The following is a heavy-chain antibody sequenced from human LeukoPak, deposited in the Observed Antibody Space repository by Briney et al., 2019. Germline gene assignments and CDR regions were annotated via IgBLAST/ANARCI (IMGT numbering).Heavy chain of an antibody. CDR3: ARESEHSSRRYYRGMDV. D-gene: IGHD6-13*01. J-gene: IGHJ6*02. Sequence: GESLKISCKGSGYSFTDYWIGWVRQMPGKGLEWMGIIYPGDSDTRYSPSFQGQVTISADKSISTAYLQWSSLKASDTAMYYCARESEHSSRRYYRGMDVWGQGTTVTVSS. CDR2: IYPGDSDT. CDR1: GYSFTDYW. V-gene: IGHV5-51*01.